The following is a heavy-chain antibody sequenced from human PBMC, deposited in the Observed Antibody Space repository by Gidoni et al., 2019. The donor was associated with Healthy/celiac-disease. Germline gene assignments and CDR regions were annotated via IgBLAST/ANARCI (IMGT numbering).Heavy chain of an antibody. CDR1: GGSISSSSYY. J-gene: IGHJ3*02. V-gene: IGHV4-39*01. Sequence: QLQLQESGPGLVKPSETLSLTCTVSGGSISSSSYYWGWIRQPPGKGLEWIGSIYYSGSTYYNPSLKSRVTISVDTSKNQFSLKLSSVTAADTAVYYCAFNYYDSSGYSFDAFDIWGQGTMVTVSS. CDR3: AFNYYDSSGYSFDAFDI. CDR2: IYYSGST. D-gene: IGHD3-22*01.